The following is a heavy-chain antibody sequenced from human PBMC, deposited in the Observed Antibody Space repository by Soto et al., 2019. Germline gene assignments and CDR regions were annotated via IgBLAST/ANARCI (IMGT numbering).Heavy chain of an antibody. V-gene: IGHV3-53*01. J-gene: IGHJ6*01. Sequence: GGSLRLSCAASGFTVSSNYMSWVRHAPGKGLEWVSVIYSGGSTYYADSVKGRFTISRDNSKNTLYLQMNSLRAEDTAVYYCERDLFPLELQSGGFYYYGMDVWRQGTKVTVSS. CDR2: IYSGGST. CDR3: ERDLFPLELQSGGFYYYGMDV. CDR1: GFTVSSNY. D-gene: IGHD1-7*01.